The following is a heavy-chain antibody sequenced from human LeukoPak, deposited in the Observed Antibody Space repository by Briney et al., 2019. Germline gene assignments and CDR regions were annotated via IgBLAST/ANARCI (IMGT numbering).Heavy chain of an antibody. CDR1: GFTFSSYA. D-gene: IGHD2-15*01. Sequence: GGSLRLSCAASGFTFSSYAMNWVRQAPGKGLEWVSSISTSSSYIYYADSVKGRFTISRDNARNSLYLQMNTLRAEDTAVYSCARGADGVSSNSRGWFDPWGQGTLVTVSS. CDR2: ISTSSSYI. J-gene: IGHJ5*02. CDR3: ARGADGVSSNSRGWFDP. V-gene: IGHV3-21*01.